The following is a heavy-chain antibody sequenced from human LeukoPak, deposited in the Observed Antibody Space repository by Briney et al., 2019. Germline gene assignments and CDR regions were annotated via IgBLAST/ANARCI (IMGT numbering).Heavy chain of an antibody. D-gene: IGHD6-13*01. CDR3: ARGAQLTDY. Sequence: GGSLRLSCAAPGFTFYTYGMPWVRQAPGKGLEYVSGIGHDGDTTYYAKSVKGRFTISRDNSKSMVYLQMGSLTADDMAVYYCARGAQLTDYWGQGTLVTVSS. J-gene: IGHJ4*02. V-gene: IGHV3-64*01. CDR2: IGHDGDTT. CDR1: GFTFYTYG.